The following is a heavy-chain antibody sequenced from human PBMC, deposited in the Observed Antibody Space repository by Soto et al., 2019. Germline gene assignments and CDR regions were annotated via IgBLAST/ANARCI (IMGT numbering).Heavy chain of an antibody. V-gene: IGHV3-23*01. CDR3: AKPDTGDYLVNFAHFDY. CDR1: GFTFSSYA. J-gene: IGHJ4*02. Sequence: GGSLRLSCAASGFTFSSYAMSWVRQAPGKGLEWVSAISGSGGSTYYADSVKGRFTISRDNSKNTLYLQMNSLRAEDTAVYYCAKPDTGDYLVNFAHFDYWGQGTLVTVSS. CDR2: ISGSGGST. D-gene: IGHD4-17*01.